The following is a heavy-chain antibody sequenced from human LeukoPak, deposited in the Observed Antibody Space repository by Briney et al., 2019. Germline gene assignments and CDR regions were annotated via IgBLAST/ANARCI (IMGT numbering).Heavy chain of an antibody. V-gene: IGHV3-48*03. CDR1: GFTFSNYE. Sequence: GGSLRLSCVGSGFTFSNYEMNWVRQAPGKGLEWVSYIGTSDSKIYYADSVEGRFTVSRARAITNLYLQMKSLRVHDTAIYYCATSIPFGRGDQGTLVTVSS. D-gene: IGHD3-10*01. CDR3: ATSIPFGR. CDR2: IGTSDSKI. J-gene: IGHJ4*02.